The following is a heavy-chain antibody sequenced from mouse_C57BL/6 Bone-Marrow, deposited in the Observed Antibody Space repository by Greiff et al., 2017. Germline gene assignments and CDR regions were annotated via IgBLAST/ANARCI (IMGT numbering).Heavy chain of an antibody. Sequence: QVQLKQPGTELVKPGASVKLSCKASGYTFTSYWMHWVKQRPGQGLEWIGNINPSNGGTNYNEKFKSKATLTVDKSSSTAYMQLSSLTSEDSAVYYCARGDYDKMAWFAYWGQGTLVTVSA. CDR2: INPSNGGT. CDR3: ARGDYDKMAWFAY. D-gene: IGHD2-4*01. V-gene: IGHV1-53*01. J-gene: IGHJ3*01. CDR1: GYTFTSYW.